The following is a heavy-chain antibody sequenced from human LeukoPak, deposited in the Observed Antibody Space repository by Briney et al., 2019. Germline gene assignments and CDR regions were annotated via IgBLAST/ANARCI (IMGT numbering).Heavy chain of an antibody. V-gene: IGHV1-69*13. CDR1: GGTFSSYA. CDR2: IIPIFGTA. J-gene: IGHJ6*02. Sequence: ASVKVSCKASGGTFSSYAISWVRQAPGQGLELMGGIIPIFGTANYAQKFQGRVTITADESTSTAYMELSSLRSEDTAVYYCASPRYCSSTSCYNYGMDVWGQGTTVTVSS. CDR3: ASPRYCSSTSCYNYGMDV. D-gene: IGHD2-2*02.